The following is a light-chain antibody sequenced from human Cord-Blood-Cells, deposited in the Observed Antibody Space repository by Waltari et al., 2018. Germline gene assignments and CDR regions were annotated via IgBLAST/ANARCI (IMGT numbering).Light chain of an antibody. V-gene: IGKV1-5*03. CDR3: QQYKSYPWT. Sequence: DIQMTQFPSTLSASVGARVPLTSRASQSISSWLAWYQQKQGKAPKLLIYKASSLESGVPSRFSGSGSGTEFTLTISSLQPDDFATYYCQQYKSYPWTSGQGTKVEIK. CDR1: QSISSW. J-gene: IGKJ1*01. CDR2: KAS.